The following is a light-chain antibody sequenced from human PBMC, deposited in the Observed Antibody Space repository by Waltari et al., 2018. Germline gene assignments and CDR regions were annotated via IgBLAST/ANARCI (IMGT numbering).Light chain of an antibody. CDR1: QSISSY. Sequence: DIQMTQSPSSLSASVGDRVTITCRASQSISSYLNWYQQKPGKAPKLLIYAASSLQSGGPSRFSGSGSGTYFTLTISSLQPEDFATYYCQQSYSTLYTFGQGTKLEIK. V-gene: IGKV1-39*01. CDR2: AAS. J-gene: IGKJ2*01. CDR3: QQSYSTLYT.